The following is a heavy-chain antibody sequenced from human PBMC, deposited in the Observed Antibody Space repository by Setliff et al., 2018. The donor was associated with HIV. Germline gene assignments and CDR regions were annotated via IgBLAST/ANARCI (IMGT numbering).Heavy chain of an antibody. CDR2: LYPGGSA. V-gene: IGHV3-66*02. D-gene: IGHD2-2*01. Sequence: QPGGSLRLSCTASRLTLSSNYMTWVRQSPGKGLEWVSTLYPGGSAYYADSTKGRFTISRENAKNTLYLQMDSLRSEDTAVYFCAKLTRLKASFPTDYLDPWGQGILVTVSS. CDR3: AKLTRLKASFPTDYLDP. CDR1: RLTLSSNY. J-gene: IGHJ5*02.